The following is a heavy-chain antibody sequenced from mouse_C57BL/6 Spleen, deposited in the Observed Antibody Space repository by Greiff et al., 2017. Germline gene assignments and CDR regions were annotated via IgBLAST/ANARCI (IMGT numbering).Heavy chain of an antibody. Sequence: EVKLMESGGGLVKPGGSLKLSCAASGFTFSSYAMSWVRQTPEKRLEWVATISDGGSYTYYPDNVKGRFTISRDNAKNNLYLQLSHLKSEDTARYSCARWAYYSNFWFSYGGQGTLVTVSA. CDR3: ARWAYYSNFWFSY. J-gene: IGHJ3*01. CDR2: ISDGGSYT. V-gene: IGHV5-4*03. CDR1: GFTFSSYA. D-gene: IGHD2-5*01.